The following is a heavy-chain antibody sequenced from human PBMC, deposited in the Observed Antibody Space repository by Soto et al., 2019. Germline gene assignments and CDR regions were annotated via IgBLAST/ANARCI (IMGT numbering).Heavy chain of an antibody. J-gene: IGHJ5*02. CDR3: ARVPRSPGTGENWVDP. CDR1: GGTFSSYA. D-gene: IGHD6-13*01. V-gene: IGHV1-69*13. CDR2: IIPIFGTA. Sequence: GASVKVSCKASGGTFSSYAISWVRQAPGQGLEWMGNIIPIFGTANYAQKFQDRVTITADESTSTAYMELSSLKSEDTAVYYCARVPRSPGTGENWVDPWGQGTLVTVSS.